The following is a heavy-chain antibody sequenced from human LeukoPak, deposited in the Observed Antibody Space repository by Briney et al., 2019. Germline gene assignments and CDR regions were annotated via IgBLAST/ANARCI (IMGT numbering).Heavy chain of an antibody. V-gene: IGHV3-30*03. J-gene: IGHJ2*01. Sequence: PGGSLRLSCAASGFTFSSYGMHWVRQAPGKGLEWVAVISYDGSNKYYADSVRDRFTISRDNSKNTLYLQMNSLRVEDTAVYYCARDGVSALNLYSDLWGRGTLVTVSS. CDR2: ISYDGSNK. CDR3: ARDGVSALNLYSDL. D-gene: IGHD3-3*01. CDR1: GFTFSSYG.